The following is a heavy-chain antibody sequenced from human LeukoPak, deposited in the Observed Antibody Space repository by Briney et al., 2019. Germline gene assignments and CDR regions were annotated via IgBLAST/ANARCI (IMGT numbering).Heavy chain of an antibody. J-gene: IGHJ4*02. Sequence: SETLSLTCTVSGYSISSGYYWGWIRQPPGKGLEWIGYLYYNGRTNYNPSLKSRVTLSLDTSKNQFSLKLSSVTAADTAVYYCARENSCGYFDYWGQGTLVTVSS. V-gene: IGHV4-38-2*02. CDR3: ARENSCGYFDY. D-gene: IGHD5-18*01. CDR1: GYSISSGYY. CDR2: LYYNGRT.